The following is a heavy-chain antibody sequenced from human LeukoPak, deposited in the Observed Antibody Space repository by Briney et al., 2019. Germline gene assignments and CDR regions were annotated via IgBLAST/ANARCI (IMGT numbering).Heavy chain of an antibody. CDR3: ASGIAAAELYYYMDV. D-gene: IGHD6-13*01. V-gene: IGHV4-61*02. J-gene: IGHJ6*03. Sequence: SQTLSLTCTVSGGSISSGSYYWSWIRQPAGKGLEWIGRIYTSGSTNYNPSLKNRVTISVDTSKNQFSLKLSSVTAADTAVYYCASGIAAAELYYYMDVWGKGTTVTVSS. CDR2: IYTSGST. CDR1: GGSISSGSYY.